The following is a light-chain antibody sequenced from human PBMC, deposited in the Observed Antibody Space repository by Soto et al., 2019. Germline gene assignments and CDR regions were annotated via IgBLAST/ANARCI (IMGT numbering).Light chain of an antibody. Sequence: QSVLTQPASVSESPGQSITISCTGTSSDVGGYNYVSWYQQHPGKAPKLMIYDVSNRPSGVSNRFSGSKSGNTASLTISGLQAEDDADYYCSSYTSSSTLYVFGTGTNVTVL. V-gene: IGLV2-14*01. J-gene: IGLJ1*01. CDR1: SSDVGGYNY. CDR2: DVS. CDR3: SSYTSSSTLYV.